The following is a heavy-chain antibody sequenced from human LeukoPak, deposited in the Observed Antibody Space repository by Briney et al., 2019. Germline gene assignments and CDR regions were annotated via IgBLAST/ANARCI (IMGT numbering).Heavy chain of an antibody. CDR1: GGSMQSHY. CDR2: IYDSETT. Sequence: SETLSLTCTVSGGSMQSHYWTWIRQPPGKGLEWIGYIYDSETTTYNPSLKSRVAISINTSKNQFSLRLASVTAADTAVYYCAREKLYYG. CDR3: AREKLYYG. V-gene: IGHV4-59*11. J-gene: IGHJ6*01.